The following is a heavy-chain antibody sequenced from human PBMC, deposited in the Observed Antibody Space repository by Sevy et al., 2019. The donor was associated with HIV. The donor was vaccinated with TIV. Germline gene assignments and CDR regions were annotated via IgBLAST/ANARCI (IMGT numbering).Heavy chain of an antibody. J-gene: IGHJ4*02. D-gene: IGHD2-15*01. CDR3: ARDPGSCSGGGCATRFYFDS. Sequence: GGSLRLSCAASGFRFADYGLSWVRQAPGKGLEWVSRINWNGGSTDYADSVKGRFTISRDNAKNSLYLQMNSLRAEDTAFYYCARDPGSCSGGGCATRFYFDSWGQGSLVTVSS. V-gene: IGHV3-20*04. CDR1: GFRFADYG. CDR2: INWNGGST.